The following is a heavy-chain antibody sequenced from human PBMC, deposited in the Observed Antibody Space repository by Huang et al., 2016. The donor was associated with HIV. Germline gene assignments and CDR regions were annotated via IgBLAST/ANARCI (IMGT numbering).Heavy chain of an antibody. Sequence: QVQLVESGGGVVQHGRSLRLSCAASGFSFANYAMHWVRQAPGKGLEWVTFISNDGSSRYYADSVKGRFTISRDNFKNALYLQMNRLRGDDTAVYYCTREYTVAGAFDLWGQGTMVTVSS. D-gene: IGHD5-12*01. CDR3: TREYTVAGAFDL. CDR1: GFSFANYA. J-gene: IGHJ3*01. CDR2: ISNDGSSR. V-gene: IGHV3-30-3*01.